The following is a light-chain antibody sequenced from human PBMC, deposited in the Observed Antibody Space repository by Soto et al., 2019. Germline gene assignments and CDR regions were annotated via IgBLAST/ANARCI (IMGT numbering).Light chain of an antibody. Sequence: ESVLTQSPATLSLSPGESATLSCRASQSVGSFFAWYQQKSGQTPRLLIYDASNRAPGIPARFGGSGTGTDFTLTISSLAPEDFAVYYCQHRSNWLGTFGPGTKVDIK. J-gene: IGKJ3*01. CDR2: DAS. CDR1: QSVGSF. V-gene: IGKV3-11*01. CDR3: QHRSNWLGT.